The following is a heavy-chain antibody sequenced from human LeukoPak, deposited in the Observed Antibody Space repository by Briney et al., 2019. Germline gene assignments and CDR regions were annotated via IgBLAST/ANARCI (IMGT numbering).Heavy chain of an antibody. V-gene: IGHV4-59*01. J-gene: IGHJ4*02. D-gene: IGHD3-3*01. CDR2: IYYSGST. Sequence: SETLSLTCTVSGGSISSYYWSWIRQPPGKGLEWIGYIYYSGSTNYDPSLKSRVTISVDTSKNQFSLKLSSVTAADTAVYYCASTGYDFWSGYYSYFDYWGQGTLVTVSS. CDR3: ASTGYDFWSGYYSYFDY. CDR1: GGSISSYY.